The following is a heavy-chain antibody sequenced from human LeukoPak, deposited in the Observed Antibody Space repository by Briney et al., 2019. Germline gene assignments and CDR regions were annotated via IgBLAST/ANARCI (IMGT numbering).Heavy chain of an antibody. CDR2: ISGSGGST. J-gene: IGHJ4*02. D-gene: IGHD6-19*01. V-gene: IGHV3-23*01. CDR1: GFTFSSYA. Sequence: GGSLRLSCAASGFTFSSYAMSWVRQAPGKGLEWVSAISGSGGSTYYADSVKGRFTISRDNSKNTLYLQMNSLRAEDTAVYYCARESKGSGWYLIDYWGQGTLVTVSS. CDR3: ARESKGSGWYLIDY.